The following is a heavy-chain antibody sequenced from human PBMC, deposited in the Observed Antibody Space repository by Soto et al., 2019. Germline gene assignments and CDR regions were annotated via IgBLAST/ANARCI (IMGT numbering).Heavy chain of an antibody. Sequence: QVQLVESGGGVVQPGRSLRLSCAASGFTFSIYGMDWVRQAPGKGLEWVAVLSYDGSKKYYADSVKGRFTISRDNSKNTLYLKMDSLRPEDTAVYYCAKPTFAPSTVVTTRIDDWGQGTLVTVSS. CDR3: AKPTFAPSTVVTTRIDD. J-gene: IGHJ4*02. D-gene: IGHD2-21*02. CDR1: GFTFSIYG. CDR2: LSYDGSKK. V-gene: IGHV3-30*18.